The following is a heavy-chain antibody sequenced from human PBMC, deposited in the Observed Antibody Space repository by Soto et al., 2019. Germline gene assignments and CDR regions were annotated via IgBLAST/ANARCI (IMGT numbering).Heavy chain of an antibody. D-gene: IGHD2-21*02. Sequence: QVQLVQSGAEVKKPGSSVKVSCKASGGTFSSYTISWVRQAPGQGLEWMGRIIPIMGIANYAQKFQGRVTINADKSTCTADMEWSCLGSADTAVYSCARGSYCGGDCYVSWFDPWGQGTLATVSS. CDR1: GGTFSSYT. V-gene: IGHV1-69*02. J-gene: IGHJ5*02. CDR3: ARGSYCGGDCYVSWFDP. CDR2: IIPIMGIA.